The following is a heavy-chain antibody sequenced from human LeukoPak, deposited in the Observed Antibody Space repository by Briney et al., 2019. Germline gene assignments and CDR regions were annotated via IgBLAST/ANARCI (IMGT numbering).Heavy chain of an antibody. J-gene: IGHJ4*02. CDR1: GLTFSSYT. D-gene: IGHD4-17*01. CDR2: ISDDATYT. Sequence: GRSLRLSCAASGLTFSSYTMHWVRQAPGKGLEWVAAISDDATYTYYSASVKGRFAISRDNSKKTLYLQMNNPTTDDTAVYYCARGTAVTALSGFWGQGTLVTVSS. CDR3: ARGTAVTALSGF. V-gene: IGHV3-30*09.